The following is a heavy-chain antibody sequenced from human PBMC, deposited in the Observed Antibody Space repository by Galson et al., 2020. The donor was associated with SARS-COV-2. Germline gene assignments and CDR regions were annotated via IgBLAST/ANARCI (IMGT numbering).Heavy chain of an antibody. J-gene: IGHJ4*02. CDR1: GFSLSTSGVG. Sequence: SGPTLVKPTQTLTLTCSFSGFSLSTSGVGVGWIRQPPGKALEWLAVIYWNDGKRYSPSLESRLTITRDTSTNQVVLTMTNVDPVDTATYYCTNTRVWGQGTLVTVSS. D-gene: IGHD3-3*01. CDR2: IYWNDGK. CDR3: TNTRV. V-gene: IGHV2-5*01.